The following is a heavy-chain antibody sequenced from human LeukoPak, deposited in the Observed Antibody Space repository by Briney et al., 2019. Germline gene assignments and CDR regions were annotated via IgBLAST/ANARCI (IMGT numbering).Heavy chain of an antibody. J-gene: IGHJ4*02. CDR3: ASNSFDYYGSGSYSVDY. V-gene: IGHV4-34*01. CDR2: INHSGST. D-gene: IGHD3-10*01. CDR1: GGSFSGYY. Sequence: PSETLSLTCAVYGGSFSGYYWSWIRQPPGKGLEWIGEINHSGSTDYNPSLKSRVTISVDTSKNQFSLKLSSVTAADTAVYYCASNSFDYYGSGSYSVDYWGQGTLVTVSS.